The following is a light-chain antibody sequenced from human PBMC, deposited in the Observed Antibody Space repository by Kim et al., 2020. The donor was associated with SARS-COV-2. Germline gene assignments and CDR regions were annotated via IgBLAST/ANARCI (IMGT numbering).Light chain of an antibody. Sequence: LSPGERATLSCRASQSVSSSYLVWYQQRPGQAPRLLIYGASSRATGIPDRFSGSGSGTDFTVTISRLEPEDFAVYYCQQHDTSPYTFGQGTKLEI. V-gene: IGKV3-20*01. CDR1: QSVSSSY. J-gene: IGKJ2*01. CDR2: GAS. CDR3: QQHDTSPYT.